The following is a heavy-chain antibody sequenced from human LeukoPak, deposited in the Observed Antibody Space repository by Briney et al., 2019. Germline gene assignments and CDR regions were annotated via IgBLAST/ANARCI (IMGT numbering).Heavy chain of an antibody. CDR1: GFSLSTRGVG. D-gene: IGHD3-3*01. CDR2: IYWDDDK. CDR3: AHQSLNGVGAFWSGYYTEAGEGHFDY. V-gene: IGHV2-5*02. Sequence: SGPTLVKPTQTLTLTCTFSGFSLSTRGVGVGWIRQPPGKALEWLALIYWDDDKRYSPSLKSRLTITKDTSKNQVVLTMTNMDPVDTATYYCAHQSLNGVGAFWSGYYTEAGEGHFDYWGQGTLVTVSS. J-gene: IGHJ4*02.